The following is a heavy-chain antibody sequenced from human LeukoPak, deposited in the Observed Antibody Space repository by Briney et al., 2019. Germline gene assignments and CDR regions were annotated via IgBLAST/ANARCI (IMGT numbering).Heavy chain of an antibody. CDR1: GFTFSSYA. CDR2: ISGSGGST. J-gene: IGHJ4*02. V-gene: IGHV3-23*01. Sequence: PGGSLSLSCAASGFTFSSYAMSWVRQAPGKGLEWVSAISGSGGSTYYAYSVKGRFTISRDNSKNTPYMEMNSWRAEDKAVYYCARDYYGSGIKSDYFDYWGQGTLVTVSS. CDR3: ARDYYGSGIKSDYFDY. D-gene: IGHD3-10*01.